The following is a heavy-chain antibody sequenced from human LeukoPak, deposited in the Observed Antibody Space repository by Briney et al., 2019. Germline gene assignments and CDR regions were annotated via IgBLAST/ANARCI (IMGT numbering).Heavy chain of an antibody. CDR1: GYTFTGYY. D-gene: IGHD2-2*01. CDR3: ARGRGTYCSSTSCYYYYYYGMDV. Sequence: ASVKVSCKASGYTFTGYYMHWVRQAPGQGLEWMGWINPNSGGTNYAQKFQGWVTMTRDTSISTAYMELRRLRSDDTAVYYCARGRGTYCSSTSCYYYYYYGMDVWGKGTTVTVSS. CDR2: INPNSGGT. J-gene: IGHJ6*04. V-gene: IGHV1-2*04.